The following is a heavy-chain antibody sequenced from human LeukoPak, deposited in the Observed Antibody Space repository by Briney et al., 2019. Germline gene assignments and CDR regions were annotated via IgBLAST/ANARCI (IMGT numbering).Heavy chain of an antibody. CDR3: ARGRKGICSGGSCYRGNWFDP. Sequence: ASVKVSCKASGYTFTGYYMHWVRQAPGQGLEWMGWINPNSGGTNYAQKFQGRVTMTRDTSISTAYMELSRLRSDDTAVYYCARGRKGICSGGSCYRGNWFDPWGQGTLVTVSS. CDR2: INPNSGGT. J-gene: IGHJ5*02. V-gene: IGHV1-2*02. D-gene: IGHD2-15*01. CDR1: GYTFTGYY.